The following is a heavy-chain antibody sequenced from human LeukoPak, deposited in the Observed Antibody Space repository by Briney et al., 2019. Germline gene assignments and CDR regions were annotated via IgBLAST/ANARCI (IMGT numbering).Heavy chain of an antibody. Sequence: GASVKVSCKASGYKFFGHYIHWVRQAPGQGLEWMGRINPNRGGTNYAQKFQGRVTMTRDTSISTAYMELSRLTSDDTAVYFCARDRATGTAPGTIYFYYYMDVWSKGTTVIISS. V-gene: IGHV1-2*06. J-gene: IGHJ6*03. CDR2: INPNRGGT. CDR3: ARDRATGTAPGTIYFYYYMDV. D-gene: IGHD2-21*02. CDR1: GYKFFGHY.